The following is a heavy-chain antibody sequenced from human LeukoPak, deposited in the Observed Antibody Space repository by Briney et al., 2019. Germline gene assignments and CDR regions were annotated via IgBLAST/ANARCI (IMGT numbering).Heavy chain of an antibody. CDR3: TSGSTGYYIFDY. CDR2: ISNSGSST. J-gene: IGHJ4*02. CDR1: GFTLSSYA. V-gene: IGHV3-23*01. D-gene: IGHD3-9*01. Sequence: GGSLRLSCAASGFTLSSYAMSWVRQAPGKGLEWVSAISNSGSSTYYADSVKGWFTVSRDNSKNTLYLQMNSLRAEDTAVYYCTSGSTGYYIFDYWGQGTLVTVSS.